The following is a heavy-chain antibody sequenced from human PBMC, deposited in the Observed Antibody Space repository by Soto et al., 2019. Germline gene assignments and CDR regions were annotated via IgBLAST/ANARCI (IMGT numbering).Heavy chain of an antibody. CDR3: AIADSFDYSAPGAY. CDR1: GYTFTDYY. D-gene: IGHD1-26*01. CDR2: INPHSGDI. V-gene: IGHV1-2*02. J-gene: IGHJ4*02. Sequence: QVQLVQSGAEVKKPGASVKVSCKASGYTFTDYYIHWLRQAPGQGLEWMGWINPHSGDIHYALNFQGRVTMTRDTSISTAYMDLSTLRSDDTALYFCAIADSFDYSAPGAYWGQGTLVTVSS.